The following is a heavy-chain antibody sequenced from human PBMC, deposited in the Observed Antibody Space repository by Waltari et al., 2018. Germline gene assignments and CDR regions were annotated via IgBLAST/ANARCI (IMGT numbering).Heavy chain of an antibody. J-gene: IGHJ4*02. CDR3: ARDERLGSSWSGYFDY. CDR1: GFTFSSYA. V-gene: IGHV3-30-3*01. D-gene: IGHD6-13*01. CDR2: ISYDGSNK. Sequence: QVQLVESGGGVVQPGRSLRLSCAASGFTFSSYAMHWVRQAPGKGLELVAVISYDGSNKYYADSVKGRFTISRDNSKNTLYLQMNSLRAEDTAVYYCARDERLGSSWSGYFDYWGQGTLVTVSS.